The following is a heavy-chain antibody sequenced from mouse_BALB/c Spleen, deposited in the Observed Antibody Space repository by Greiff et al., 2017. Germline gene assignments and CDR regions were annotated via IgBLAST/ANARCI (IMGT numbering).Heavy chain of an antibody. D-gene: IGHD2-10*02. CDR3: ARYGNYVRIFDY. CDR1: GYAFSSSW. V-gene: IGHV1-82*01. CDR2: IYPGDGDT. J-gene: IGHJ2*01. Sequence: VQLQQSGPELVKPGASVKISCKASGYAFSSSWMNWVKQRPGQGLEWIGRIYPGDGDTNYNGKFKGKATLTVDKSSSTAYMHLNSLTSEDSAVYYCARYGNYVRIFDYWGQGTTLTVSS.